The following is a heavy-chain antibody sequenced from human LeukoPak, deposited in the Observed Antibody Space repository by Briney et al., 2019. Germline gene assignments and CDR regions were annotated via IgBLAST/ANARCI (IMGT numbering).Heavy chain of an antibody. V-gene: IGHV3-7*01. D-gene: IGHD4-11*01. Sequence: GGSLRLSCAASGFTFSSYWMSWVRQAPGKGLEGVANIKQDGSEKYYVDSVKGRFTISRDNAKNSLYLQMNSLRAEDTAVYYCARETLGPRHDYSNLGAFDPWGQGTLVTVSS. CDR1: GFTFSSYW. CDR2: IKQDGSEK. J-gene: IGHJ5*02. CDR3: ARETLGPRHDYSNLGAFDP.